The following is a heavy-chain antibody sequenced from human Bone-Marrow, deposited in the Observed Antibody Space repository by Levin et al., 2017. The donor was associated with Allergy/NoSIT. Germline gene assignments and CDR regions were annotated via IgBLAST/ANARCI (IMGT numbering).Heavy chain of an antibody. J-gene: IGHJ4*02. CDR2: IYYSGST. V-gene: IGHV4-59*08. D-gene: IGHD6-13*01. CDR1: GGSISSYY. Sequence: SETLSLTCTVSGGSISSYYWSWIRQPPGKGLEWIGYIYYSGSTNYNPSLKSRVTISVDTSKNQFSLKLSSVTAADTAVYYCARQSAAGMDYWGQGTLVTVSS. CDR3: ARQSAAGMDY.